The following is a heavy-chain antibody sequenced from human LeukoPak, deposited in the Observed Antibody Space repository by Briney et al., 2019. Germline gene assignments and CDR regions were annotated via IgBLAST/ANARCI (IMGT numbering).Heavy chain of an antibody. CDR3: AEDGPKRAAAGRGHYYGMDV. CDR2: IRYDGSNK. J-gene: IGHJ6*02. Sequence: GGALRLSCAASGFTFSSYGMHWVRRAPGKGLEWVAFIRYDGSNKYYADSVKGRFTISRDNSKNTLYLQMNSLRAEDTAVYYCAEDGPKRAAAGRGHYYGMDVWGQGTTVTVSS. V-gene: IGHV3-30*02. D-gene: IGHD6-13*01. CDR1: GFTFSSYG.